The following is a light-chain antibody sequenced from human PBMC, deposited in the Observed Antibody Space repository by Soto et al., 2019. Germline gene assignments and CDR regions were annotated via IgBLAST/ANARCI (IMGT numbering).Light chain of an antibody. Sequence: QSALTQPASVSGSPGQSITISCTGTSSDVGSYNLVSWYQQHPGKAPKLMIYEGSKRPSGVSNRFSGSKSGNTASLTISGLQAEDVADYYCCSYAGSSTLVFGGGTMLTVL. CDR1: SSDVGSYNL. V-gene: IGLV2-23*01. CDR3: CSYAGSSTLV. J-gene: IGLJ2*01. CDR2: EGS.